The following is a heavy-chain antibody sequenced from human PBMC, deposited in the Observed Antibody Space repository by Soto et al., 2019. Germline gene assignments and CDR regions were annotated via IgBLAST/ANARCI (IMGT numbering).Heavy chain of an antibody. V-gene: IGHV4-39*01. J-gene: IGHJ4*02. CDR1: GGSISSSSYY. D-gene: IGHD5-12*01. CDR3: ARLRDGYNYVDY. Sequence: QLQLQESGPGLVKPSETLSLTCTVSGGSISSSSYYWGWIRQPPGKGLEWIGSIYYSGSTYYNPSLKSRVTISVDTSKNQFSLKLSSVTAADTAVYYCARLRDGYNYVDYWGQGTLVTVSS. CDR2: IYYSGST.